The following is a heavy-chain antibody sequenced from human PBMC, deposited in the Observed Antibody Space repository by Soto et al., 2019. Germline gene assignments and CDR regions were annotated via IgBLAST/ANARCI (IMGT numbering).Heavy chain of an antibody. CDR2: IIPIFGTA. D-gene: IGHD4-17*01. Sequence: GASVKVSCKASGGTFSSYAISWVRQAPGQGLEWMGGIIPIFGTANYAQKFQGRVTITADESTSTAYMELSSLRSEDTAVYYCASRMSYGDYGWDYYFDYWGQGTLVTVSS. CDR1: GGTFSSYA. J-gene: IGHJ4*02. CDR3: ASRMSYGDYGWDYYFDY. V-gene: IGHV1-69*13.